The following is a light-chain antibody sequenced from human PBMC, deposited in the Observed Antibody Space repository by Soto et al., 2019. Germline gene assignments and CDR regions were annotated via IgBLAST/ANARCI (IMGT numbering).Light chain of an antibody. V-gene: IGLV2-11*01. CDR2: DVS. J-gene: IGLJ2*01. CDR1: SSDVGGYNY. Sequence: QSALTQPRSVSGSPGXSVTISCTGTSSDVGGYNYVSWYQQHPGKAPKLMIYDVSKRPSGVPDRFSXSKSXXTASXTXSGLQAEDEADYYCCSYAGSYTFVVFGGGTKLTVL. CDR3: CSYAGSYTFVV.